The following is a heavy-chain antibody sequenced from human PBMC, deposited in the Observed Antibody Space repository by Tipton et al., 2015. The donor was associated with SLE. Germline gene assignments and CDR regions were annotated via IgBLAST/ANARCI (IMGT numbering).Heavy chain of an antibody. V-gene: IGHV3-11*04. CDR3: AREPTYSSGWYGAGWFDP. CDR1: GFTFSDYY. CDR2: ISSSGSTI. Sequence: SLRLSCAASGFTFSDYYMSWIRQAPGKGLEWVSYISSSGSTIYYADSVKGRFTISRDNSENTLYLQMNSLRTEDTAVYYCAREPTYSSGWYGAGWFDPWGQGTLVTVSS. D-gene: IGHD6-19*01. J-gene: IGHJ5*02.